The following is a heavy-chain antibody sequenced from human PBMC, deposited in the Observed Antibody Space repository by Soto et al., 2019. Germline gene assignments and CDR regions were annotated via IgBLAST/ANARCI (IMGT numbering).Heavy chain of an antibody. CDR3: ARSGGGYDLGVY. CDR1: GYTFIGYY. V-gene: IGHV1-2*04. J-gene: IGHJ4*02. Sequence: QVQLVQSGAEVKKPGASVKVSCKAYGYTFIGYYRHWVRQAPGQGLEWMGWINPNSGGAKYSQKFQAWVTMTSDTSISTAYMELSRLKSDDTAVYYCARSGGGYDLGVYWGQGTLVTVSS. CDR2: INPNSGGA. D-gene: IGHD5-12*01.